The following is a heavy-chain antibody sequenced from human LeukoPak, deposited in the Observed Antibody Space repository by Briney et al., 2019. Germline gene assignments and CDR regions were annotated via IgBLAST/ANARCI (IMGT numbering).Heavy chain of an antibody. J-gene: IGHJ5*02. CDR2: IYYSGST. Sequence: SETLSLTCTVSGGSISSYYWSWIRQPPGKGLEWIGYIYYSGSTNYNPSLKSRVTISVDTSKNQFSLKLSSVTAADTAVYYCARDPLRRSSSWFGSNWFDPWGQGTLVTVSS. V-gene: IGHV4-59*01. CDR1: GGSISSYY. D-gene: IGHD6-13*01. CDR3: ARDPLRRSSSWFGSNWFDP.